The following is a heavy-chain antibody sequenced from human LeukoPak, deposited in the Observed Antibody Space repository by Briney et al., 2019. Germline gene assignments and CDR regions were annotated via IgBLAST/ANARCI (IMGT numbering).Heavy chain of an antibody. CDR1: GGSISSYY. D-gene: IGHD3-3*01. CDR3: ARVRGLEWLLFDY. CDR2: IYYSGST. Sequence: SETLSLTCAVSGGSISSYYWSWIRQPPGKGLEWIGYIYYSGSTNYNPSLKSRVTISVDTSKNQFSLKLSSVTAADTAVYYCARVRGLEWLLFDYWGQGTLVTVSS. V-gene: IGHV4-59*01. J-gene: IGHJ4*02.